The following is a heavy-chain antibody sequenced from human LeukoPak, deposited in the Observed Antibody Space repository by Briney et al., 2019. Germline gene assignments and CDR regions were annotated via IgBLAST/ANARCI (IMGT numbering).Heavy chain of an antibody. D-gene: IGHD3-16*01. J-gene: IGHJ4*02. CDR1: GFTFSDYN. V-gene: IGHV3-48*01. CDR2: ISSSGDTI. CDR3: VRGVESWGLQTLDY. Sequence: PGGSLRLSCAASGFTFSDYNMNWVRQAPGKGLEWVSYISSSGDTIYYADSVKGRFTISRDNAKNSLSLQMNSLRAEDTAVYFCVRGVESWGLQTLDYWGQGTLVSVSS.